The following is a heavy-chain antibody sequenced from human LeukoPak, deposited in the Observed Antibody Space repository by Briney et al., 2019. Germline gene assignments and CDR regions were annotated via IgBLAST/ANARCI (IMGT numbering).Heavy chain of an antibody. CDR3: ARGRRDYAMDF. CDR2: INPNSGGT. CDR1: GYTLTGYY. D-gene: IGHD3-10*01. Sequence: GASVKVSRKPSGYTLTGYYMHGVRHAPEQRVEWGGRINPNSGGTNYAQKFQGKVTMTRDTSISTAYMELSRLRSDDTAVYYCARGRRDYAMDFWGQGTTVTVSS. J-gene: IGHJ6*02. V-gene: IGHV1-2*06.